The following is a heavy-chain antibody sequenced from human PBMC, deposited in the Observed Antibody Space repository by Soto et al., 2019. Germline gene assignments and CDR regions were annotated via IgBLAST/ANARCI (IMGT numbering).Heavy chain of an antibody. CDR2: IYPGDSDT. Sequence: PGESLKISCKGSGYSFTSYWIGWVRQMPGKGLEWMGIIYPGDSDTRYSPSFQGQVTISADKSISTAYLQWSSLKASDTAMYYCARLSIVVVPAAMGGGYYYYYMDVWGKGTTVTVSS. CDR3: ARLSIVVVPAAMGGGYYYYYMDV. V-gene: IGHV5-51*01. D-gene: IGHD2-2*01. J-gene: IGHJ6*03. CDR1: GYSFTSYW.